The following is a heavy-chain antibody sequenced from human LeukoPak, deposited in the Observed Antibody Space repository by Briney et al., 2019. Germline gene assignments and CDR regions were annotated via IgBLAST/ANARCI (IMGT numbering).Heavy chain of an antibody. V-gene: IGHV3-48*03. Sequence: PGGSLRLSCAASGFTFSSYWMNWVRQAPGKGLEWVSYISSSGSTIYYADSVKGRFTVSRDNAKNSLYLQVNSLRAEDTAVYYCARERSAVSDYWGQGTLVTVSS. CDR1: GFTFSSYW. D-gene: IGHD2-8*01. J-gene: IGHJ4*02. CDR3: ARERSAVSDY. CDR2: ISSSGSTI.